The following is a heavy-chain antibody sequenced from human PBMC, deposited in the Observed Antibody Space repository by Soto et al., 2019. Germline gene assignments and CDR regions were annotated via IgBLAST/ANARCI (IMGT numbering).Heavy chain of an antibody. CDR1: GYTFTSYT. V-gene: IGHV1-18*01. J-gene: IGHJ4*02. CDR3: ARVDAYNQPNFGY. D-gene: IGHD1-1*01. Sequence: QVQLVQSGAEVKKPGASVKVSCKASGYTFTSYTITWVRQAPGQGLEWMGWINPYNSNTNYAQKFQDRVTMTTDTSTSTAYMELRSLRSDDTAVYYCARVDAYNQPNFGYWGQGILVTVSS. CDR2: INPYNSNT.